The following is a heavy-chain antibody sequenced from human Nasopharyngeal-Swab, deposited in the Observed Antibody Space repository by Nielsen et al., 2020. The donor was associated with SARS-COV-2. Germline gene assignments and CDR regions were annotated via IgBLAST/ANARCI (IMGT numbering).Heavy chain of an antibody. J-gene: IGHJ4*02. CDR3: ARDEGKGRYYGSGSPTLDY. D-gene: IGHD3-10*01. CDR2: TYYRSKWYN. Sequence: WIRQSPSRGLEWLGRTYYRSKWYNDYAVSVKSRITINPDTSKNQFSLQLNSVTPEDTAVYYCARDEGKGRYYGSGSPTLDYWGQGTLVTVSS. V-gene: IGHV6-1*01.